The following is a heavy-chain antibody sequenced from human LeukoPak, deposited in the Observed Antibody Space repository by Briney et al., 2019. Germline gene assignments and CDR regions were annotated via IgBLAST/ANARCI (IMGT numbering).Heavy chain of an antibody. CDR1: GGSISSNNW. Sequence: PSETLSLTCAVSGGSISSNNWWGWVRQPPGKGLGWIGEIYHSGSPNYNPSLKSRVTISVDKSRNHFSLNLSSVTAADTAVYYSARVNINNWHSCDYWGQGTLVTVSS. D-gene: IGHD1-1*01. J-gene: IGHJ4*02. V-gene: IGHV4-4*02. CDR3: ARVNINNWHSCDY. CDR2: IYHSGSP.